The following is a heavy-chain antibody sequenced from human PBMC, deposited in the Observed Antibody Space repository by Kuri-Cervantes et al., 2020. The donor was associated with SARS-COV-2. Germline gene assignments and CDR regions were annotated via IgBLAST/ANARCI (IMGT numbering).Heavy chain of an antibody. CDR1: GYTFTGYY. J-gene: IGHJ5*02. D-gene: IGHD3-22*01. V-gene: IGHV1-2*02. CDR2: INPNSGGT. Sequence: ASVKVSCKASGYTFTGYYMHWVRQAPGQGLEWMGWINPNSGGTNYAQKFQGRVTMTRDPSISTAYMELSRLRSDDTAVYYCARFRITMRGFDPWGQGTLVTVSS. CDR3: ARFRITMRGFDP.